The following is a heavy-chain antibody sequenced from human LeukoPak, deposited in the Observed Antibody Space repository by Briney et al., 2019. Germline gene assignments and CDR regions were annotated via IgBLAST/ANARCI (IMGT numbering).Heavy chain of an antibody. D-gene: IGHD6-19*01. CDR1: GFTFSSYA. Sequence: GGSLRLSCAASGFTFSSYAMSWVRQAPGRGLEWVSAISGSGGSTYYADSVKGRFTISRDNSKNTLYLQMNSLRAEDTAVYYCAKDGSGWYYFDYWGQGTLVTVSS. J-gene: IGHJ4*02. CDR2: ISGSGGST. V-gene: IGHV3-23*01. CDR3: AKDGSGWYYFDY.